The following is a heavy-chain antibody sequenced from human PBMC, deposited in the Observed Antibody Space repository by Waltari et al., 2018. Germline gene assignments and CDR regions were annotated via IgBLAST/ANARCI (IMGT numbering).Heavy chain of an antibody. D-gene: IGHD2-2*02. CDR3: AREDICRSTTCYTLDY. V-gene: IGHV3-30*01. Sequence: QVQMVESGGGVVQPGRSLRLSCAASGFTFSSYSIHWVRQAPGKGLEWVALMSYDGSSKYYADSVKGRFTVSRDNSKNTVYLQLNSLRVEDTAVYYCAREDICRSTTCYTLDYWGLEPWSPSPQ. CDR2: MSYDGSSK. J-gene: IGHJ4*01. CDR1: GFTFSSYS.